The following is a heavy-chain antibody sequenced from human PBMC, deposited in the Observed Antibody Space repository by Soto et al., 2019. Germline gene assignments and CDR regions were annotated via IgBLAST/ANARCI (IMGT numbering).Heavy chain of an antibody. J-gene: IGHJ4*02. D-gene: IGHD3-22*01. CDR3: ARQIYDSDTGPNFQYYFDS. V-gene: IGHV5-10-1*01. CDR1: GYSFAGYW. CDR2: IDPSDSQT. Sequence: GESLKISCKGSGYSFAGYWITWVRQKPGKGLEWMGRIDPSDSQTYYSPSFRGHVTISVTKSITTVFLQWSSLRASDTAMYFCARQIYDSDTGPNFQYYFDSWGQGTPVTVSS.